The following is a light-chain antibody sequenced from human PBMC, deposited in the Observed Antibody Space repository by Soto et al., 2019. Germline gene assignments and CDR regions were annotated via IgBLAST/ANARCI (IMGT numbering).Light chain of an antibody. CDR3: ISYTSSNTYV. Sequence: QSVLTQPASVSGSPGQSITISCTGTSSDVGDYNYVSWYQQHPGKAPKLMIYEVSYRPSGVSNRFSGSKSGNTASLTISGLQPEDEADYYCISYTSSNTYVFGTGTKLTVL. J-gene: IGLJ1*01. CDR1: SSDVGDYNY. V-gene: IGLV2-14*01. CDR2: EVS.